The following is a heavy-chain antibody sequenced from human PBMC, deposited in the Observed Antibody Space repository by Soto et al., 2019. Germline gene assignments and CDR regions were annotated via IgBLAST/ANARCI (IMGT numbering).Heavy chain of an antibody. J-gene: IGHJ4*02. V-gene: IGHV1-2*02. Sequence: VQLVQSGAEVRKPGASVKVSCKASGYTFTAFNMHWVRQAPGQGLEWMGWINPDSGDSEYGQKFQGRVTLTKDTSITTAYMELSRLTSDDTAIYYCARVRYGDFSYQYWGQGTPVSVSS. CDR2: INPDSGDS. CDR3: ARVRYGDFSYQY. CDR1: GYTFTAFN. D-gene: IGHD4-17*01.